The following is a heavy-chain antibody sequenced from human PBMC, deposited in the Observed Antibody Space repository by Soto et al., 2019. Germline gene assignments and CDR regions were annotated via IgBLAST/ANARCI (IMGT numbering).Heavy chain of an antibody. J-gene: IGHJ4*01. D-gene: IGHD2-8*01. CDR2: ISGNSGKT. Sequence: PGGALRLCCTASGFTFSSYAMSWVRQAPGKELEWVSTISGNSGKTNYAESVKGRFSISRDNSKNTVHLQLDSLRAEDTAVYFCAKLGFVLMELYYFHQWGHGTLVTVSS. V-gene: IGHV3-23*01. CDR3: AKLGFVLMELYYFHQ. CDR1: GFTFSSYA.